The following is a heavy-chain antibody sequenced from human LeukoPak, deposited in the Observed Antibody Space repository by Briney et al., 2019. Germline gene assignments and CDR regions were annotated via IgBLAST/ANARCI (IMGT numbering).Heavy chain of an antibody. Sequence: PGGSLRLSCVPSGFSFSNYAMSWVRQTPGKGLEWVALISSDGSKNIYADPVKGRFTVSRDNSKNTLYLQMNSLRAEDTAVYYCVKGLVQTTMSYSVDYWGQGALVTVSS. D-gene: IGHD1-1*01. CDR3: VKGLVQTTMSYSVDY. J-gene: IGHJ4*02. CDR2: ISSDGSKN. V-gene: IGHV3-30*18. CDR1: GFSFSNYA.